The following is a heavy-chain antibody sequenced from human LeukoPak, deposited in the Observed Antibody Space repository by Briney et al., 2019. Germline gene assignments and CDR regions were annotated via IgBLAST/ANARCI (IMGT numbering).Heavy chain of an antibody. CDR3: AKDPNGDYVGAFDS. CDR2: ITVNSGGT. V-gene: IGHV3-23*01. Sequence: PGGSLRLSCAPSKFTINIYAMTWVRQAPGKGLEWVSSITVNSGGTDYADSVKGRFTISRDNSKNTLYLQMNSLRAEDTAVYYCAKDPNGDYVGAFDSWDQGTMVTVFS. CDR1: KFTINIYA. D-gene: IGHD4-17*01. J-gene: IGHJ3*02.